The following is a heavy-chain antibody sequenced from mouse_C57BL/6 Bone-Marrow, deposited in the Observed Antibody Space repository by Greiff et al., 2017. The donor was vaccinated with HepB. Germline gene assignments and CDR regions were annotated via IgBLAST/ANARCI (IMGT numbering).Heavy chain of an antibody. V-gene: IGHV1-81*01. CDR2: IYPRSGNT. D-gene: IGHD1-1*01. CDR1: GYTFTSYG. Sequence: VKVVESGAELARPGASVKLSCKASGYTFTSYGISWVKQRTGQGLEWIGEIYPRSGNTYYNEKFKGKATLTVDTSSSTAYMELHSLTSEDSAVYFCARWYYGSSSSYWYFDVWGTGTTVTVSS. J-gene: IGHJ1*03. CDR3: ARWYYGSSSSYWYFDV.